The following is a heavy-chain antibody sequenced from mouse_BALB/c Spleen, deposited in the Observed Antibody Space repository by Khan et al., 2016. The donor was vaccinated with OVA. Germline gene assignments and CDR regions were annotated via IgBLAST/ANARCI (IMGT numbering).Heavy chain of an antibody. V-gene: IGHV1S56*01. Sequence: QVQLQQSGPEVVKPGASVRISCKASGYSFTNYYINWVKQRPGQGLEWSGWIYPGNVNTNYNENFKGKATLTADKSSSTTYMHLSSLTTEDSAVFFCESEGYCGSYRAWFAYWGQGTLVTVSA. D-gene: IGHD1-1*02. CDR2: IYPGNVNT. J-gene: IGHJ3*01. CDR3: ESEGYCGSYRAWFAY. CDR1: GYSFTNYY.